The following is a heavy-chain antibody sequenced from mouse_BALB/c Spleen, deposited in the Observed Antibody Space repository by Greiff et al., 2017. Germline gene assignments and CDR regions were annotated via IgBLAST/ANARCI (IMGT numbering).Heavy chain of an antibody. J-gene: IGHJ3*01. Sequence: QVQLKESGAELVRPGTSVKVSCKASGYAFTNYLIEWVKQRPGQGLEWIGVINPGSGGTNYNEKFKGKATLTADKSSSTAYMQLSSLTSDDSAVYFCARGDGNYVGFAYWGQGTLVTVSA. CDR2: INPGSGGT. CDR1: GYAFTNYL. V-gene: IGHV1-54*01. D-gene: IGHD2-1*01. CDR3: ARGDGNYVGFAY.